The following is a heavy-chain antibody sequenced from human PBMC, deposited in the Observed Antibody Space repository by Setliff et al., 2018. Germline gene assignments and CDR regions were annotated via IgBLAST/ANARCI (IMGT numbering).Heavy chain of an antibody. V-gene: IGHV1-2*06. CDR1: GYIFTDYY. CDR2: INPNSGGT. Sequence: ASVKVSCKASGYIFTDYYMHWVRQAPGQELGWMGRINPNSGGTNYAQKFQGRVTMTRDTSITTVYMELSTLTSDDTAVYYCVREGLSFGPGCCPNWLDPWGQGTLVTVSS. CDR3: VREGLSFGPGCCPNWLDP. J-gene: IGHJ5*02. D-gene: IGHD3-3*01.